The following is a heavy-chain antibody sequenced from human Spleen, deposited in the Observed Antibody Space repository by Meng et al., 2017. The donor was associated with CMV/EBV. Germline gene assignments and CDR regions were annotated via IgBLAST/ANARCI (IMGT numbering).Heavy chain of an antibody. Sequence: GESLKISCAASGFTVSSYYMNWVRQAPGKGLEWVSKVYSSGTSYYTDSVKGRFTISRDSSKNTVNLEMNGLRADDTAVYYCTRDRGGLMYYFDYWGHGTLVTVSS. D-gene: IGHD3-10*01. CDR3: TRDRGGLMYYFDY. J-gene: IGHJ4*01. CDR1: GFTVSSYY. V-gene: IGHV3-53*01. CDR2: VYSSGTS.